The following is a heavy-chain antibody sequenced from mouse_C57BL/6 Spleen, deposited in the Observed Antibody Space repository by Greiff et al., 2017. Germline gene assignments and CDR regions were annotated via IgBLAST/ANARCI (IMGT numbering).Heavy chain of an antibody. D-gene: IGHD1-1*01. CDR3: TRSLSYGEYYAMDY. CDR1: GYTFTDYE. V-gene: IGHV1-15*01. J-gene: IGHJ4*01. CDR2: IDPETGGT. Sequence: QVQLQQSGAELVRPGASVTLSCKASGYTFTDYEMHWVKQTPVHGLEWIGAIDPETGGTAYNQKFKGKAILTADKSSSTAYMELRSLTSEDSAVYYCTRSLSYGEYYAMDYWGQGTSVTVSS.